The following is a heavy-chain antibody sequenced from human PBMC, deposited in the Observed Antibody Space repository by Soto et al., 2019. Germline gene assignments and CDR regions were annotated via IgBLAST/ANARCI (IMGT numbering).Heavy chain of an antibody. Sequence: QVQLVESGGGVVQPGRSLRLSCAASGFTFSSYAMHWVRQAPGKGLEWVAVISYDGSNKYYADSVKGRFTISRDNSKNPLYLQMNSLRAEYTAVYYCAQTHYDTLTGYFLLGRFDYWGQGTLVTISS. V-gene: IGHV3-30-3*01. D-gene: IGHD3-9*01. CDR1: GFTFSSYA. CDR2: ISYDGSNK. J-gene: IGHJ4*02. CDR3: AQTHYDTLTGYFLLGRFDY.